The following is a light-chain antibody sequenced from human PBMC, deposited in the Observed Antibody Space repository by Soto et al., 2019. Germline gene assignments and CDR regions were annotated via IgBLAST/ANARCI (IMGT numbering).Light chain of an antibody. CDR2: GAS. V-gene: IGKV3-15*01. J-gene: IGKJ2*01. CDR3: QQYNNRPYT. CDR1: QSVSSY. Sequence: EIVMTQSPATLFVSPGERATLSCRASQSVSSYLAWYQQKPGQAPRLLIYGASARATGIPARFSGSGSGTEFTLTISGLQSEDLAVYYCQQYNNRPYTFGQGTKLEIK.